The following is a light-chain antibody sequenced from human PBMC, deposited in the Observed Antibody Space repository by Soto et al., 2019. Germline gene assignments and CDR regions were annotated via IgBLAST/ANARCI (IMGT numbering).Light chain of an antibody. Sequence: DIHLTQSPSTLSASVGDSVTITCRASQSISTWLAWYQPKPGKAPKVLIYKASNLESGVPSRFSGSGSGTEFTLPISSLQPDDFATYYCQQYNSYPYTFGQGTKLEIK. V-gene: IGKV1-5*03. CDR1: QSISTW. J-gene: IGKJ2*01. CDR2: KAS. CDR3: QQYNSYPYT.